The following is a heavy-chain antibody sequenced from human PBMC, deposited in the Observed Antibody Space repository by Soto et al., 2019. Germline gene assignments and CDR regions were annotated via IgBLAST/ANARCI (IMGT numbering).Heavy chain of an antibody. V-gene: IGHV1-3*01. CDR3: ASPAPGYYYYGMDV. Sequence: GGSLRFSCAASGFTFSSYAMHWVRQAPGQRLEWMGWINAGNGNTKYSQKFQGRVTITRDTSASTAYMELSSLRSEDTAVYYCASPAPGYYYYGMDVWGQGTTVTVSS. J-gene: IGHJ6*02. CDR2: INAGNGNT. CDR1: GFTFSSYA.